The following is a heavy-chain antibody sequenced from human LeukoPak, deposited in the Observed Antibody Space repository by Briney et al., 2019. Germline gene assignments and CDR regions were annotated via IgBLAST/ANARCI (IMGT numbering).Heavy chain of an antibody. CDR1: GFTFSSYW. CDR2: IKQDGSEK. V-gene: IGHV3-7*01. Sequence: GGSLRLSCAASGFTFSSYWMSWVRQAPGKGLEWVANIKQDGSEKYYMDSVKGRFTISRDNAKNSLYLQMNSLRAEDTAVYYCARDGIAAADSYYFDYWGQGTLVTVSS. CDR3: ARDGIAAADSYYFDY. D-gene: IGHD6-13*01. J-gene: IGHJ4*02.